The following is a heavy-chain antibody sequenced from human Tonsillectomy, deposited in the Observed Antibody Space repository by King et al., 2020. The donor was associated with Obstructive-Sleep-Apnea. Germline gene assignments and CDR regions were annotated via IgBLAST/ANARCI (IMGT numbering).Heavy chain of an antibody. CDR3: AKADYSSGWSTFDF. D-gene: IGHD6-19*01. CDR1: GYSFNSYW. J-gene: IGHJ4*02. V-gene: IGHV5-51*01. CDR2: IYPGDSNT. Sequence: VQLVESGAEVKKPGESLKISCKGSGYSFNSYWIGWVRQMPGKGLECMGIIYPGDSNTRYSPSFQGQVTFAADKSISTAYLQWSSLKASDTAMYYCAKADYSSGWSTFDFWGQGTLVTVSS.